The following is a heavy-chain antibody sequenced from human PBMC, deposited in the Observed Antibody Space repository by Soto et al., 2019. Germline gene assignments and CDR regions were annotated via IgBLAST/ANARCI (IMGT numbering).Heavy chain of an antibody. CDR1: GYTFTGYY. V-gene: IGHV1-2*04. CDR2: INPNSGGT. Sequence: ASVKVSCKASGYTFTGYYMHWVRQAPGQGLEWMGWINPNSGGTNYAQKFQGWVTMTRDTSISTAYMELSRLRSDDTAVYYCARLRAYSRYGMDVWGQGTTVNVSS. CDR3: ARLRAYSRYGMDV. D-gene: IGHD5-18*01. J-gene: IGHJ6*02.